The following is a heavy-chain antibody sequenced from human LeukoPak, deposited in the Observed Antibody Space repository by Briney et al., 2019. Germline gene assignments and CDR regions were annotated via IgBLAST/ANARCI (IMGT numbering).Heavy chain of an antibody. J-gene: IGHJ5*02. Sequence: SETLSLTCTVSSGSISSYYWSWIRQPPGKGLEWIGYIYYSGSTNYNPSLKSRVTISVDTSKNQFSLKLSSVTAADTAVYYCARDSGSYLNWFDPWGQGTLVTVSS. D-gene: IGHD1-26*01. CDR3: ARDSGSYLNWFDP. CDR2: IYYSGST. V-gene: IGHV4-59*01. CDR1: SGSISSYY.